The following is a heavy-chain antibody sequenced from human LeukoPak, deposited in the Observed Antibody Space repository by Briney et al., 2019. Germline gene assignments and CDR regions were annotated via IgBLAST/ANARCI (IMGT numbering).Heavy chain of an antibody. CDR1: GYTFTGHY. D-gene: IGHD2-2*01. V-gene: IGHV1-18*04. Sequence: ASVKVSCKASGYTFTGHYMHWVRQAPGQGLEWMGWISAYNGNTNYAQKLQGRVTMTTDTSTSTAYMELRSLRSDDTAVYYCARDREVVAAASDWGQGTLVTVSS. CDR2: ISAYNGNT. J-gene: IGHJ4*02. CDR3: ARDREVVAAASD.